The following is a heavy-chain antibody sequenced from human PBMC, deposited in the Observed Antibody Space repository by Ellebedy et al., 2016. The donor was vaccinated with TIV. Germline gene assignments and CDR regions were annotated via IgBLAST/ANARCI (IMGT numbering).Heavy chain of an antibody. CDR2: IYPGDSDT. CDR3: ARSGDSGYYGNFDY. J-gene: IGHJ4*02. V-gene: IGHV5-51*01. D-gene: IGHD3-22*01. Sequence: GESLKISXEASGYRFGTYWIAWVRQMPGKGLEYMGIIYPGDSDTRYSPSFQGQVTISADKSISTAYLQWSSLKASDTAMYYCARSGDSGYYGNFDYWGQGTLVTVSS. CDR1: GYRFGTYW.